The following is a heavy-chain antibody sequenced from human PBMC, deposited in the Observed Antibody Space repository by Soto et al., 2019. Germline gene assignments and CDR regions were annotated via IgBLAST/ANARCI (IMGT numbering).Heavy chain of an antibody. V-gene: IGHV1-18*01. CDR2: ISAYNGNT. CDR3: ERYETTFPKTLDY. Sequence: ASVKVSCKASGYTFTSYGISWVRQAPGQGLEWMGWISAYNGNTNYAQKLQGRVTMTTDTSTSTAYMELRSLRSYYTAVYYCERYETTFPKTLDYWGQGTLVTVSS. D-gene: IGHD4-17*01. J-gene: IGHJ4*02. CDR1: GYTFTSYG.